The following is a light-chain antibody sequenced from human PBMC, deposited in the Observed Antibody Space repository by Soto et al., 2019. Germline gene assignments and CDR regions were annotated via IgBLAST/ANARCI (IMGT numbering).Light chain of an antibody. CDR1: QTISTY. CDR3: QQSHSIPYI. V-gene: IGKV1-39*01. Sequence: DIQMTQSPSSLSASVGDRVTITCRASQTISTYLNWYQQKPGKAPKLLIYAASSSQSGVPSRFSGSGSGTDFTLTISSLQPEDFATYFCQQSHSIPYIFGQGTKLQLK. J-gene: IGKJ2*01. CDR2: AAS.